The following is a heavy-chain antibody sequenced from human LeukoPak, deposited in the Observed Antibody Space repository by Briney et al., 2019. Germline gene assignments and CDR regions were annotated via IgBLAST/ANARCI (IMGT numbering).Heavy chain of an antibody. D-gene: IGHD3-10*01. CDR2: ISYDGSNK. Sequence: QPGGSLRLSCAASGFTFSSYGMPWVRQAPGKGLEWVAVISYDGSNKYYADSVKGRFTISRDNSKNTLYLQMNSLRAEDTAVYYCAKRDGSGRLVWYYYGMDVWGQGTTVTVSS. CDR1: GFTFSSYG. V-gene: IGHV3-30*18. CDR3: AKRDGSGRLVWYYYGMDV. J-gene: IGHJ6*02.